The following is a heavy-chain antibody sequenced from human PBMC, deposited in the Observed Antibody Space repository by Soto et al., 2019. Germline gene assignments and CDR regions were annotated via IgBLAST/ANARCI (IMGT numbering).Heavy chain of an antibody. Sequence: ASVKVSCKASGYTFTSYGISWVRQAPGQGLEWMGWISAYNGNTDYAQKLQGRVTMTTDTSTSTAYMELRSLRSDDTAVYYCARGGFGYCSGGSCYSSQAFDIWGQGTMVTVSS. CDR2: ISAYNGNT. D-gene: IGHD2-15*01. J-gene: IGHJ3*02. V-gene: IGHV1-18*04. CDR3: ARGGFGYCSGGSCYSSQAFDI. CDR1: GYTFTSYG.